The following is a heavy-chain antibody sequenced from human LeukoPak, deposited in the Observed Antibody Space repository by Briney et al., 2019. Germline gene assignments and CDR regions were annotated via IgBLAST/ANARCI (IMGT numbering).Heavy chain of an antibody. V-gene: IGHV1-8*01. J-gene: IGHJ6*02. D-gene: IGHD2-2*01. CDR1: GYTFTSYD. CDR3: ARSWVVGYCSSTSCFYGMDV. Sequence: GASVKVSCKASGYTFTSYDINWVRQATGQGLEWMGWMNPNSGNTGYAQKFQGRVTMTRNTSISTAYMELSSLRSEDTAVYYCARSWVVGYCSSTSCFYGMDVWGQGTTVTVSS. CDR2: MNPNSGNT.